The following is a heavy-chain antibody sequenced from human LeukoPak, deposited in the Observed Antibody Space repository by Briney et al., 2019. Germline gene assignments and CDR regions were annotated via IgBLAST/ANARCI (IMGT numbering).Heavy chain of an antibody. CDR1: GFTFNNYA. J-gene: IGHJ6*02. D-gene: IGHD3-3*01. CDR3: AKSVDYDFWSGYVDYYGMDV. CDR2: ISNDGSNK. Sequence: GGPLRLSCAASGFTFNNYALSWVRQAPGKGLEWVAVISNDGSNKDYADSVNGRFTISRDNSKNTLYLQMNSLRAEDTAVYYCAKSVDYDFWSGYVDYYGMDVWGQGTTVTVSS. V-gene: IGHV3-30*18.